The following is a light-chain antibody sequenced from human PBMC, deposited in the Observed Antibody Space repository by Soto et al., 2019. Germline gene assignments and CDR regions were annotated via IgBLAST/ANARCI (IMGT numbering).Light chain of an antibody. CDR1: SSDVGGYNY. J-gene: IGLJ2*01. CDR3: SSYTSSSTLDVV. Sequence: QSVLTQPASLSGSPGQASSISCTRTSSDVGGYNYVSWYQQHPGKAPKLMIYDVSNRPSGVSNRFSGSKSGNTASLTISGLQAEDEADYYCSSYTSSSTLDVVFGGGTKLTVL. V-gene: IGLV2-14*01. CDR2: DVS.